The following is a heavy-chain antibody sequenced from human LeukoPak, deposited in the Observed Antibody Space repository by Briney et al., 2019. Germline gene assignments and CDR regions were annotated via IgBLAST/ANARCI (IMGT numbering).Heavy chain of an antibody. J-gene: IGHJ6*02. CDR3: AKDIAGYRYYYYGMDV. V-gene: IGHV3-9*01. CDR2: ISWNSGSI. Sequence: GRSLRLSCAASGFTFDDYAMHWVRQAPGKGLEWVSGISWNSGSIGYADSVKGRFTISRDNAKNSLYLQMNSLRAEDTALYYCAKDIAGYRYYYYGMDVWSQGTTVTVSS. D-gene: IGHD3-9*01. CDR1: GFTFDDYA.